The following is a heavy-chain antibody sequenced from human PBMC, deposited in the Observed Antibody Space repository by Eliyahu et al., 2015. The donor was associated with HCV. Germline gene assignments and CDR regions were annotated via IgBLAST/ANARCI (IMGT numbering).Heavy chain of an antibody. CDR3: ASGGGGIAVTGTGGWFDP. CDR1: GGSITTYX. V-gene: IGHV4-59*01. Sequence: QVQLQESGPGLVKPSETLSLTCPVSGGSITTYXWSWIRQPPGKGLEWIGYSHYSGSTNYNPSLKSRVTISLDTSKNQFSLNLTSVTAADTAMYYCASGGGGIAVTGTGGWFDPWGQGTLVTVSS. D-gene: IGHD6-19*01. J-gene: IGHJ5*02. CDR2: SHYSGST.